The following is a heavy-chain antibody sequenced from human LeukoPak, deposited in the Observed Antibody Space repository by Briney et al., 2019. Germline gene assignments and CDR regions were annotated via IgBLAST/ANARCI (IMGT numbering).Heavy chain of an antibody. CDR3: VAFCSGGSCSTYFDH. D-gene: IGHD2-15*01. J-gene: IGHJ4*02. CDR2: IDNSGST. CDR1: GGSISSYY. V-gene: IGHV4-4*07. Sequence: SETLPLTCTVTGGSISSYYWSWIRQPAVKGLEWIWRIDNSGSTIYNPSLRSRVTMSVDTSKNQCSLKLSSVTAADTAVYYCVAFCSGGSCSTYFDHWGQGTLVTVSS.